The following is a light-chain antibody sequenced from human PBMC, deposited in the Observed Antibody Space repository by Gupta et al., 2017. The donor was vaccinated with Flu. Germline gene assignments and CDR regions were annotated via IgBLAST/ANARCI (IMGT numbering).Light chain of an antibody. V-gene: IGKV3-11*01. J-gene: IGKJ2*01. CDR2: EAS. CDR3: QQRTNWPPLYT. CDR1: QSVRSY. Sequence: ELLLTHSPATRSLSQGKRATLSCRASQSVRSYLNWYHQKPVEPPRLLIYEASNSATSIPARCSGSGSCTDVSLTISSRVPEEFAVYYCQQRTNWPPLYTFGQGTKLEIK.